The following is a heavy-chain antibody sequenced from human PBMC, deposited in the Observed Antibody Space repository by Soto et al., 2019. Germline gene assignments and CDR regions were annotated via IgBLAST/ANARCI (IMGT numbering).Heavy chain of an antibody. D-gene: IGHD6-19*01. CDR1: GFTFSSYA. J-gene: IGHJ6*02. CDR3: AKCINSSGWYTTFFGGDPGFAGMDV. CDR2: ISGSGGST. Sequence: PGGSLRLSCAASGFTFSSYAMSWVRQAPGKGLEWVSAISGSGGSTYYADSVKGRFTISRDNSQNTLDLQMNSLRAEDTAVYYCAKCINSSGWYTTFFGGDPGFAGMDVWGQGTTVTVSS. V-gene: IGHV3-23*01.